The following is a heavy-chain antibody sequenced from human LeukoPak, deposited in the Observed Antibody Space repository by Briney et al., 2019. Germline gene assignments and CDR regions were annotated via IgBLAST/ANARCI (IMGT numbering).Heavy chain of an antibody. CDR2: MNPNSGNT. D-gene: IGHD1-14*01. V-gene: IGHV1-8*01. J-gene: IGHJ6*02. Sequence: GASVKVSCKASGYTFTSYDINWVRQATGQGLEWMGWMNPNSGNTGYAQKLQGRVTMTTDTSTSTAYMELRSLRSDDTAVYYCAGVPGYYYYGMDVWGQGTTVTVSS. CDR3: AGVPGYYYYGMDV. CDR1: GYTFTSYD.